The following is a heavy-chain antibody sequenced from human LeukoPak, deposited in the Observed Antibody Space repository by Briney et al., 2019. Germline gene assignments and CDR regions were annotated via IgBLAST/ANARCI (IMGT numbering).Heavy chain of an antibody. CDR2: IRVNSDDT. CDR3: GKEGGA. CDR1: GFIFRNYV. J-gene: IGHJ5*02. D-gene: IGHD1-26*01. Sequence: GGSLRLSCAASGFIFRNYVMSWVRQAPGKGLEWVSSIRVNSDDTHYADSVKGRFTISRDNSKDMVYLQMNSLKVEDTATYYCGKEGGAWGQGTKVTVSS. V-gene: IGHV3-23*01.